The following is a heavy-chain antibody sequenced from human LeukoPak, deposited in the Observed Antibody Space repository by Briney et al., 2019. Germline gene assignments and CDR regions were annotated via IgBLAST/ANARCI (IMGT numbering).Heavy chain of an antibody. D-gene: IGHD2-2*01. J-gene: IGHJ3*01. V-gene: IGHV3-23*01. CDR3: AKDRSCSGSSCNVGS. Sequence: PGGSLRLSCAASGFTLSSFAMSWVRQAPGKGLEWVSAISGSGGSTFYADSVKGRFTISRDNSKNTLFLQMNGLRAEDTAVYYCAKDRSCSGSSCNVGSWGQGTMVTVSS. CDR1: GFTLSSFA. CDR2: ISGSGGST.